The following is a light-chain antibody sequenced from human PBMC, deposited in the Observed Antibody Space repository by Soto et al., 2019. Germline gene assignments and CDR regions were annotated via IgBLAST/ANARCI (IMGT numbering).Light chain of an antibody. CDR2: GAS. V-gene: IGKV3-20*01. J-gene: IGKJ3*01. Sequence: EIVLTQSPGTLSLSPGERATLSCRASQSVSSSYLAWYQQKPGQAPRLLIYGASSRVTGIPDRFSGSGSGTDFTLTISRLEPEDFAVYYCQQYSGSPGFTFGPGTKVDIK. CDR1: QSVSSSY. CDR3: QQYSGSPGFT.